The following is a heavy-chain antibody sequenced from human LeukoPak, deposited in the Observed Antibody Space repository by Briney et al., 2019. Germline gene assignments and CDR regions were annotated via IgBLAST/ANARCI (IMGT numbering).Heavy chain of an antibody. CDR1: GGSISSGDYY. J-gene: IGHJ4*02. CDR3: ASPFYGSGSYYTHYFDY. CDR2: IYYSGST. D-gene: IGHD3-10*01. V-gene: IGHV4-39*01. Sequence: SQTLSLTCTVSGGSISSGDYYWSWIRQPPGKGLEWIGSIYYSGSTYYNPSLKSRVTISVDTSKNQFSLKLSSVTAADTAVYYCASPFYGSGSYYTHYFDYWGQGTLVTVSS.